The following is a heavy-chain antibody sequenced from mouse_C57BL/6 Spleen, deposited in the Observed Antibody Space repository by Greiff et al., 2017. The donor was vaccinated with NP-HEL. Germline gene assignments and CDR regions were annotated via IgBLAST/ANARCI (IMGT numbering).Heavy chain of an antibody. CDR2: ISDGGSYT. CDR3: ARDEAAQAQFAY. V-gene: IGHV5-4*01. CDR1: GFTFSSYA. D-gene: IGHD3-2*02. J-gene: IGHJ3*01. Sequence: EVMLVESGGGLVKPGGSLKLSCAASGFTFSSYAMSWVRQTPEKRLEWVATISDGGSYTYYPDNVKGRVTISRDNAKNNLYLQMSHLKSEDTAMYYCARDEAAQAQFAYWGQGTLVTVSA.